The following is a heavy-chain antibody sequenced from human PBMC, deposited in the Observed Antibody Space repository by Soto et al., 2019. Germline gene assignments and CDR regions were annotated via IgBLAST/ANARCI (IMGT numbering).Heavy chain of an antibody. CDR2: ISPGGDRA. V-gene: IGHV1-46*03. CDR1: GNTFTRYY. Sequence: QVQLVQSGAEVKKPGASVKVSCKASGNTFTRYYMHWVRQAPGQGLEWMGMISPGGDRATYAQMFQGRVTMTRDTSTSTVYMELSSLKSADTAVYYCARGAYCGGDCYDYWGQGTLVTVSS. D-gene: IGHD2-21*01. CDR3: ARGAYCGGDCYDY. J-gene: IGHJ4*02.